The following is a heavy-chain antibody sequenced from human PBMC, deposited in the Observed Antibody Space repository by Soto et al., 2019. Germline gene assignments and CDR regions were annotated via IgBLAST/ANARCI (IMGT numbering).Heavy chain of an antibody. Sequence: GRSLRLSCAASGCTFSSYAMSCVLQAPGKGLEWVSAISGSGGSTYYADSVKGRFTISRDNSKNTLYLQMNSLRAEDTAVYYCAKDLYGPSSSWSIEPFDYWGQGTLVTVSS. CDR1: GCTFSSYA. CDR3: AKDLYGPSSSWSIEPFDY. D-gene: IGHD6-13*01. V-gene: IGHV3-23*01. J-gene: IGHJ4*02. CDR2: ISGSGGST.